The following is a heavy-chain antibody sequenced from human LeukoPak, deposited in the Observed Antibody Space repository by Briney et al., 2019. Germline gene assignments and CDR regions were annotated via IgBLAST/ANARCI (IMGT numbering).Heavy chain of an antibody. Sequence: SETLSLTCAVYGGSFSGYYWSWIRRPPGKGLEWIGEINHSGSTNYNPSLKSRVTISVDTSKNQFSLKLSSVTAADTAVYYCASRVPKQAVYYGSGSLRYWGQGTLVTVSS. D-gene: IGHD3-10*01. J-gene: IGHJ4*02. V-gene: IGHV4-34*01. CDR2: INHSGST. CDR1: GGSFSGYY. CDR3: ASRVPKQAVYYGSGSLRY.